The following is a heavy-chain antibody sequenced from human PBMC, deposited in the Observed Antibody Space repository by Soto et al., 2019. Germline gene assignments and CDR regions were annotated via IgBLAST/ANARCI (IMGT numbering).Heavy chain of an antibody. Sequence: HPGGSLRLSCAASGFTFSSYAMHWVRQAPGKGLEWVAAISYDGSNKYYADSVKGRFTISRDNSKNTLYLQMNSLRAEDTAVYYCARGGITMIVVVTTPFDYWGQGTLVTVSS. D-gene: IGHD3-22*01. J-gene: IGHJ4*02. V-gene: IGHV3-30-3*01. CDR1: GFTFSSYA. CDR2: ISYDGSNK. CDR3: ARGGITMIVVVTTPFDY.